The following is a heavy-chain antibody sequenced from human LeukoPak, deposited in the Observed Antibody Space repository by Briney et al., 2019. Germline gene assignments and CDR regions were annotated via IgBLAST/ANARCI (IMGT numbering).Heavy chain of an antibody. V-gene: IGHV1-18*01. CDR2: ISVYKGDT. CDR3: ARDGGVLLRVDY. D-gene: IGHD3-16*01. Sequence: ASVKVSCKASGYTFSSFGFMWVRQAPGQGLDWMGWISVYKGDTRYAQKFQSRVTMTTDPSTSAAYMELRSLTSDDTAVYYCARDGGVLLRVDYGGQGTQVTVSS. CDR1: GYTFSSFG. J-gene: IGHJ4*02.